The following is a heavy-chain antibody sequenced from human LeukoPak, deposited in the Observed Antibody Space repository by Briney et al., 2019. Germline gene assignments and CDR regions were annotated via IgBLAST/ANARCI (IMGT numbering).Heavy chain of an antibody. CDR3: ARDRAGRGSSSAY. J-gene: IGHJ4*02. Sequence: GGSLRLSCAASRFNVNNYWMHWVRQAPGKGLVWVSRINEDGRVTSYATSVRGRFTIFRDSVENTLHLQMNSLRAEDTAVYYCARDRAGRGSSSAYWGQGALVTVSS. CDR1: RFNVNNYW. V-gene: IGHV3-74*01. CDR2: INEDGRVT. D-gene: IGHD6-6*01.